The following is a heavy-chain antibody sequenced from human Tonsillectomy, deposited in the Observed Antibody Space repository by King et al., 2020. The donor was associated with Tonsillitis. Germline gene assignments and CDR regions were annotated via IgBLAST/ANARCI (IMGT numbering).Heavy chain of an antibody. V-gene: IGHV4-59*01. Sequence: VQLQESGPGLVKPSETLSLTCTVSGGSISSYYWSWIRQPPGEGLEWIGYIYNSGSTHYNPSLKSRVTIVGDTSKNQFSLKLSSVTAADTAVYYCAKITPGYCSGGTCQSSSYFDDWGQGTLVTVSS. CDR1: GGSISSYY. CDR3: AKITPGYCSGGTCQSSSYFDD. D-gene: IGHD2-15*01. CDR2: IYNSGST. J-gene: IGHJ4*02.